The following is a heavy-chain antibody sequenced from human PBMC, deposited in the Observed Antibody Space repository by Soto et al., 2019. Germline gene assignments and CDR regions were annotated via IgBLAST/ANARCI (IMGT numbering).Heavy chain of an antibody. V-gene: IGHV3-33*01. J-gene: IGHJ4*02. Sequence: GGSLRLSCAASGFTFSSYGMHWVRQAPGKGLEWVAVIWYDGSNKYYADSVKGRFTISRDNSKNTLYLQMNSLRAEDTAVYYCAAYYGSGSYLDYWGQGTLVTVSS. CDR2: IWYDGSNK. CDR1: GFTFSSYG. D-gene: IGHD3-10*01. CDR3: AAYYGSGSYLDY.